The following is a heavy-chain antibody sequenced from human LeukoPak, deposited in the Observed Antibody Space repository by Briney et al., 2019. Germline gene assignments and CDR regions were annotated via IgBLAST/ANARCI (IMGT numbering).Heavy chain of an antibody. D-gene: IGHD2-2*01. Sequence: SVKVSCKASGGTFSSYAISWVRQAPGQGLEWMGGIIPIFGTANYAQKFQGRVTITADESTSTAYMELSSLRSEDTAVYYCARDGYCSSTSCYYYYGMDVWGQGTTVTVSS. CDR2: IIPIFGTA. CDR1: GGTFSSYA. J-gene: IGHJ6*02. CDR3: ARDGYCSSTSCYYYYGMDV. V-gene: IGHV1-69*13.